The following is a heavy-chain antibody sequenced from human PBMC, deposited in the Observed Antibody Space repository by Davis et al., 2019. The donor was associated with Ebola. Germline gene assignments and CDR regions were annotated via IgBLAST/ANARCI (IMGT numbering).Heavy chain of an antibody. J-gene: IGHJ6*04. D-gene: IGHD3-10*01. CDR2: INPNDGGT. CDR1: GFSFFGYF. V-gene: IGHV1-2*06. CDR3: ATLWFGELLGMDV. Sequence: AASVKVSCKASGFSFFGYFIHWVRQAPGQGLEWMGRINPNDGGTDYAQKFQGRVTMTRDTSISTAYMELSRLRSDDTAVYYCATLWFGELLGMDVWGKGTTVTVSS.